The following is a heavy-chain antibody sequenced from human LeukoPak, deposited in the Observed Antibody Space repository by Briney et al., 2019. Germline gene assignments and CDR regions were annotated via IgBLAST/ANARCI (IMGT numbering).Heavy chain of an antibody. CDR3: TSEFRDRNYDFDY. D-gene: IGHD4-11*01. J-gene: IGHJ4*02. CDR1: GFTFSNYA. V-gene: IGHV3-30*04. Sequence: PGKSLRLSCAASGFTFSNYAMHWVRQAPGKGLEWVSFISYNGGEKYYPGSVKGRFTISRDNSKNTLYLEMDSLTVEDTAVYYCTSEFRDRNYDFDYWGQGTLVTVSS. CDR2: ISYNGGEK.